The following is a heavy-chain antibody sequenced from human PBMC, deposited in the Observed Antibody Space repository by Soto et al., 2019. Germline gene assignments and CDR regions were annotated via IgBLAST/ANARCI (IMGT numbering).Heavy chain of an antibody. V-gene: IGHV4-39*01. D-gene: IGHD2-8*02. J-gene: IGHJ4*02. CDR1: GDSINSDNYY. CDR2: IYYRGNT. Sequence: QLQLQESGPGLVKPSETLSLTCSVSGDSINSDNYYWGWIPQPPGKGLEWIGSIYYRGNTYYNPSPQTRVTISLDKSKSQFSLKLNSVTAADSAVYFCARLEVLATISYYFDFWGQGALVTVSS. CDR3: ARLEVLATISYYFDF.